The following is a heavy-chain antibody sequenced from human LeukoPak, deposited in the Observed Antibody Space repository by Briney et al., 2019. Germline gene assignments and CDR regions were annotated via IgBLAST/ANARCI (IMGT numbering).Heavy chain of an antibody. CDR1: GGSISGYY. J-gene: IGHJ4*02. CDR3: ARCDSVTALDY. CDR2: VYSSEIT. V-gene: IGHV4-59*01. Sequence: PSETLSLTCTVSGGSISGYYWSWIRQPPGKRLEWIGYVYSSEITNYNPSLKSRVTLSVDTSENQFSLRLSSVTAADTAVYYCARCDSVTALDYWGQGTLVTVSS. D-gene: IGHD5-18*01.